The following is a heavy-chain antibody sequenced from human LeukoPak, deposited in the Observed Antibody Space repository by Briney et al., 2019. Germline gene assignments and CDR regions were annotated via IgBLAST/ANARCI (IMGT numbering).Heavy chain of an antibody. Sequence: SETLSLTFAVYGGSLSGYYWSWIRQPPRKGLEWIGEINHSGSTNYNPSLKSRVTISVDTSKNQFSLKLSSVTAADTAVYYCARGLYYYGIWGQGTLVTVSS. CDR1: GGSLSGYY. V-gene: IGHV4-34*01. D-gene: IGHD3-10*01. J-gene: IGHJ4*02. CDR2: INHSGST. CDR3: ARGLYYYGI.